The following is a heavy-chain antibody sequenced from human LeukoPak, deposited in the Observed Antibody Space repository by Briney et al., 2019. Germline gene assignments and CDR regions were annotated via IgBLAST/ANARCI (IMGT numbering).Heavy chain of an antibody. CDR3: AVVGAIDY. V-gene: IGHV4-39*07. Sequence: SETLSLTCTVSGGSISSSSYYWGWIRQPPGKGLEWIGSIYYSGSTYYNPSLKSRVTISVDTSKNQFSLKLSSVTAADTAVYYCAVVGAIDYWGQGTLVTVSS. J-gene: IGHJ4*02. D-gene: IGHD1-26*01. CDR2: IYYSGST. CDR1: GGSISSSSYY.